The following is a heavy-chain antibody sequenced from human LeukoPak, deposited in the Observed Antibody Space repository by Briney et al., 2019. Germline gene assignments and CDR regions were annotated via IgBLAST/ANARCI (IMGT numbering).Heavy chain of an antibody. Sequence: SETLSLTCTVSGGSISSGGYYWSWIRQHPGKGLEWIGYIYYSGSTYYNPSLKSRVTISVDTSKNQLSLKLSSVTAAETAVYYCASNYYGSGTYRYWGQGTLVTVSS. J-gene: IGHJ4*02. CDR2: IYYSGST. D-gene: IGHD3-10*01. V-gene: IGHV4-31*03. CDR1: GGSISSGGYY. CDR3: ASNYYGSGTYRY.